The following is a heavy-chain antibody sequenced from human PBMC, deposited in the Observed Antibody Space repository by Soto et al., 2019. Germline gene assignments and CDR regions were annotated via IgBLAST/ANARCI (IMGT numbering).Heavy chain of an antibody. V-gene: IGHV3-30-3*01. Sequence: QVQLVESGGGVVQPGGSLRLSCAASGFTFTTYAMHWVRQAPGEGLEWVAIISYDGSERYYADSVRGRFTISIDNFKNTLYLQMNSLRAEDTAVFYCTRSGGTSAPASRYFEYWGQGTLVTVSS. CDR3: TRSGGTSAPASRYFEY. CDR2: ISYDGSER. J-gene: IGHJ4*02. D-gene: IGHD2-2*01. CDR1: GFTFTTYA.